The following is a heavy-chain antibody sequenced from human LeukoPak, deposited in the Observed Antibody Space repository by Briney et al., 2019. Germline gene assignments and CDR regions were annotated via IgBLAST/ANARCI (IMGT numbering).Heavy chain of an antibody. CDR1: GGSFSGYY. J-gene: IGHJ4*02. D-gene: IGHD6-13*01. CDR2: IYSGGST. V-gene: IGHV3-53*01. CDR3: ARVIAAAQGYFDY. Sequence: ETLSLTCAVYGGSFSGYYWSWVRQAPGKGLEWVSVIYSGGSTYYADSVKGRFTISRDNSKNTLYLQMNSLRAEDTAVYYCARVIAAAQGYFDYWGQGTLVTVSS.